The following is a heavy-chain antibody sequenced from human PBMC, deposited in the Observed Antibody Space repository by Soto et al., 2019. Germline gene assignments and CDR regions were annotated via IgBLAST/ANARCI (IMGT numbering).Heavy chain of an antibody. Sequence: PWRPLRLSCAASGFTCSSYAMSWVRQAPGKGLEGVSSISSTSSYIYYADSVRGRFTISRDNAKNSLYLQLNSLRAEDTAVYYCARDPSYFDFWGQGTLVTVSS. V-gene: IGHV3-21*01. CDR2: ISSTSSYI. J-gene: IGHJ4*02. CDR3: ARDPSYFDF. CDR1: GFTCSSYA.